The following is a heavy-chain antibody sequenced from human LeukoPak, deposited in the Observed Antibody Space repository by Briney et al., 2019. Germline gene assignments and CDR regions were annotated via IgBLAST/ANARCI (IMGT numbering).Heavy chain of an antibody. CDR2: TYYSGNT. Sequence: SEALSLTCTVSGGSMSSYYWSWIRQPPGKGLEWIGYTYYSGNTNYNPSLKSRVTISVDTSKDQFSLKVSSVTAADTAVYYCARVFHDSSGYPLDYWGQGTLVTVSS. CDR3: ARVFHDSSGYPLDY. V-gene: IGHV4-59*01. J-gene: IGHJ4*02. D-gene: IGHD3-22*01. CDR1: GGSMSSYY.